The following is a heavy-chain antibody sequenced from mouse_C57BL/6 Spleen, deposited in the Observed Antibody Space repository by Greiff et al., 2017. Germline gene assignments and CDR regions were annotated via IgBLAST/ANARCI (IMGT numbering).Heavy chain of an antibody. J-gene: IGHJ4*01. CDR2: IRNKANGYTT. D-gene: IGHD2-2*01. CDR3: ARGGYYYAMDY. CDR1: GFTFTDYY. V-gene: IGHV7-3*01. Sequence: EVKLMESGGGLVQPGGSLSLSCAASGFTFTDYYMSWVRQPPGKALEWLGFIRNKANGYTTEYSASVKGRFTISRDNSQSILYLQMNALRAEYSATYYCARGGYYYAMDYWGQGTSVTVSS.